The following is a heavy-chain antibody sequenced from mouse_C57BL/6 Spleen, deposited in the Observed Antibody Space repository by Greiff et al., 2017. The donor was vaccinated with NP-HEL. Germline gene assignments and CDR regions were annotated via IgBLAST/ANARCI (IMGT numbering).Heavy chain of an antibody. V-gene: IGHV1-4*01. CDR2: INPSSGYT. CDR3: ASITTEWWYFDV. D-gene: IGHD1-1*01. J-gene: IGHJ1*03. CDR1: GYTFTSYT. Sequence: VQLQQSGAELARPGASVKMSCKASGYTFTSYTMHWVKQRPGQGLEWIGYINPSSGYTKYNQKFKDKATLTADKSSSTAYMQLSSLTSEDSAVYYCASITTEWWYFDVWGTGTTVTVSS.